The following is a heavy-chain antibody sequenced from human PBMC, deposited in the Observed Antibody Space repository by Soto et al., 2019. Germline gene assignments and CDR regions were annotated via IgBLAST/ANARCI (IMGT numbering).Heavy chain of an antibody. J-gene: IGHJ4*02. CDR1: GFTFSSYA. D-gene: IGHD3-9*01. CDR2: ISSNGGST. CDR3: VYDILTGPDY. V-gene: IGHV3-64D*06. Sequence: GGSLRLSCSASGFTFSSYAMHWVRQAPGKGLECVSAISSNGGSTYYADSVKGRFTISRDNSKNTLYLQMSSLRAEDTAVYYCVYDILTGPDYWGQGNLVTVSS.